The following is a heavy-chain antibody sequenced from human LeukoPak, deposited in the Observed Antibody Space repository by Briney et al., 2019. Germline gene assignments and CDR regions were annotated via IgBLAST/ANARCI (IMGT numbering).Heavy chain of an antibody. Sequence: ASVKVSCKASRGTFSSYAISWVRQAPGQGLEWMGRIIPIFGTASYAQKFQGRVTITTDESTSTAYMELSSLRSEDTAVYYCARVADTAMEYYFDYWGQGTLVTVSS. V-gene: IGHV1-69*05. CDR3: ARVADTAMEYYFDY. CDR2: IIPIFGTA. J-gene: IGHJ4*02. D-gene: IGHD5-18*01. CDR1: RGTFSSYA.